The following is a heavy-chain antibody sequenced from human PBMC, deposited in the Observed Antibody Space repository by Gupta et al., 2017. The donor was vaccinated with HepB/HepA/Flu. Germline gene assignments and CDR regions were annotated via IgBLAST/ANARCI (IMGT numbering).Heavy chain of an antibody. D-gene: IGHD3-3*02. J-gene: IGHJ6*03. CDR1: GLTLTGTA. CDR2: IGSDMRT. V-gene: IGHV3-23*01. CDR3: AKDLHFWSAMDV. Sequence: EVHLLQSGGGLVEPGVSLSLSCAASGLTLTGTAMSWVRQAPGKGLEWVSGIGSDMRTHYADSVKGRFTISRDNSQNTVSLEMNSLRAEDTAVYYCAKDLHFWSAMDVWGEGTTVTVSS.